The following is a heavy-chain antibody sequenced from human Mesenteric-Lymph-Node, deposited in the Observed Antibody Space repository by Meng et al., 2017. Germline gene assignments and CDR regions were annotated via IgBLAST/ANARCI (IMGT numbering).Heavy chain of an antibody. D-gene: IGHD5-18*01. Sequence: SVKVSCKASGCTFSSYAISWVRQAPGQGLEWMGGIIPIFGTANYAQKFQGRVTITADESTSTAYMELSSLRSEDTAVYYCARVFLTTLGRIQLWEYYFEYWGQGTLGTVSS. J-gene: IGHJ4*02. CDR1: GCTFSSYA. CDR3: ARVFLTTLGRIQLWEYYFEY. V-gene: IGHV1-69*13. CDR2: IIPIFGTA.